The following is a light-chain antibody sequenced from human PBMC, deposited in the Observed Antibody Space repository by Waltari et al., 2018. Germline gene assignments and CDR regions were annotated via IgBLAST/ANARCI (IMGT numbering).Light chain of an antibody. CDR2: WAS. V-gene: IGKV4-1*01. J-gene: IGKJ1*01. CDR1: QSILDTSKNKKQ. Sequence: DIVMTQSPGSLPVSLGERATINCRSSQSILDTSKNKKQLAWYQQKPLQPLKLLIYWASTRESWVPDRFSGGGSGTAFTLTISSVQAEDAAVYYCQQYYESPLTFGQGTKVEIE. CDR3: QQYYESPLT.